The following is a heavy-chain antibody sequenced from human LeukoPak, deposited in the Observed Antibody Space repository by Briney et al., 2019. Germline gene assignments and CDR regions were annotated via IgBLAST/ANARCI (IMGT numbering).Heavy chain of an antibody. CDR3: ARGGYSLDY. D-gene: IGHD5-12*01. Sequence: GGSLRLSCAASGFSLSGYSMSWVRQAPGKGLEWVARLRADGNEKYFGHSVKGRFTVSRDNAKNSLYLQMNSLRVEDTAVYYCARGGYSLDYLGQGTLVTVSS. CDR2: LRADGNEK. J-gene: IGHJ4*02. CDR1: GFSLSGYS. V-gene: IGHV3-7*01.